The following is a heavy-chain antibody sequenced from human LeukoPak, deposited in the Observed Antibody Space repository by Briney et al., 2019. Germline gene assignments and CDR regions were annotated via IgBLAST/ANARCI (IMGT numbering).Heavy chain of an antibody. CDR2: INTDGSST. CDR1: GFTFSSYW. J-gene: IGHJ4*02. CDR3: ARDGGYCSSTSCFCYPDY. Sequence: PGGSLRLSCAASGFTFSSYWMHWVRQAPGKGLVWVSRINTDGSSTSYADSVKGRFTISRDNAKNTLYLQMNSLRAEDTAVYYCARDGGYCSSTSCFCYPDYWGQGTLVTVSS. D-gene: IGHD2-2*01. V-gene: IGHV3-74*01.